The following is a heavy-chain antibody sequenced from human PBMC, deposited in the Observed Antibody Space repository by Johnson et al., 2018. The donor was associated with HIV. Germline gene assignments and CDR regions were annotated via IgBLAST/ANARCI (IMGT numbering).Heavy chain of an antibody. J-gene: IGHJ3*02. Sequence: VQLVESGGDLVKPGGSLRLSCAASGFTFSDAWMNWVRQAPGKGLEWVGRVKSISDGGTADYAAPVRGRFTISRDNSKNTLYLQMNSLRAEDTAVYYCARDLAGHNAFDIWGQGTMVTVSS. CDR3: ARDLAGHNAFDI. V-gene: IGHV3-15*01. CDR1: GFTFSDAW. D-gene: IGHD6-19*01. CDR2: VKSISDGGTA.